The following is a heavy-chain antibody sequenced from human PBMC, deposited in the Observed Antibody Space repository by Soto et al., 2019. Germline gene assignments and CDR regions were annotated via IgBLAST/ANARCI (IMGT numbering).Heavy chain of an antibody. D-gene: IGHD3-22*01. CDR3: ARVPAASDRTAFYYVSKFFYFDY. V-gene: IGHV3-21*01. CDR1: GFTFSNST. CDR2: ITSSGSFI. J-gene: IGHJ4*02. Sequence: SGGSLRLSCAASGFTFSNSTMNWVRQAPGKGLEWVACITSSGSFIYYADSMKGRFTISRGDAKKSLYLQMNSLRAEDTAVYYCARVPAASDRTAFYYVSKFFYFDYWGRGTQVTVSS.